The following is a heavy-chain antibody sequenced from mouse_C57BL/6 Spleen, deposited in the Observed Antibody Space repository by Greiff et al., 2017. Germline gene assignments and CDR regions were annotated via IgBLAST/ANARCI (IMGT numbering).Heavy chain of an antibody. CDR2: IDPSDSET. J-gene: IGHJ2*01. CDR1: GYTFTSYW. CDR3: ARSGGNPMDYFDY. D-gene: IGHD2-1*01. Sequence: VQLQQPGAELVRPGSSVKLSCKASGYTFTSYWMHWVKQRPIQGLEWIGNIDPSDSETHYNQKFKDKATLTVDKSSSTAYMQLSSLTSEDSAVYYCARSGGNPMDYFDYWGQGTTLIVSS. V-gene: IGHV1-52*01.